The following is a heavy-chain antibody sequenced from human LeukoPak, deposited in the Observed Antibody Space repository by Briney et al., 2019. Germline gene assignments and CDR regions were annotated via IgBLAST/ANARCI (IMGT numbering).Heavy chain of an antibody. V-gene: IGHV1-2*02. Sequence: ASVKVSCKASGYTFTGYYMHWVRQAPGQGLEWMGWINPNSGGTNYAQKFQGRVTMTRDTSISTAYVELSRLRSDDTAVYYCARDLGSYSTFDYWGQGTLVTVSS. CDR3: ARDLGSYSTFDY. CDR2: INPNSGGT. D-gene: IGHD1-26*01. CDR1: GYTFTGYY. J-gene: IGHJ4*02.